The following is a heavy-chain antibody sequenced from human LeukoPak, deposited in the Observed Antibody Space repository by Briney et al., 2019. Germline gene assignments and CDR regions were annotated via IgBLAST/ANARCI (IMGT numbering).Heavy chain of an antibody. Sequence: GASVKVSCKASGYTFTGYYMHWVRQAPGQGLEWMGWINPNSGGTNYAQKLQGGVTMTTDTSTSTAYMELRSLRSDDTAVYYCAREPRYFAAGSENLFDYWGQGTLVTVSS. V-gene: IGHV1-2*02. CDR3: AREPRYFAAGSENLFDY. D-gene: IGHD6-13*01. J-gene: IGHJ4*02. CDR1: GYTFTGYY. CDR2: INPNSGGT.